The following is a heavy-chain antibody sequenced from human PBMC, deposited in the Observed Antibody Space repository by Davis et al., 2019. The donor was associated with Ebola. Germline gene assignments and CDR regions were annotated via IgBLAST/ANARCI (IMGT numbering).Heavy chain of an antibody. J-gene: IGHJ5*02. CDR3: ARDWGYSWFDP. D-gene: IGHD6-13*01. V-gene: IGHV4-30-4*07. CDR1: GGSISSGGYS. CDR2: IYYSGST. Sequence: SETLSLTCAVSGGSISSGGYSWSWIRQPPGKGLEWIGYIYYSGSTYYNPSLKSRVTISVDTSKNQFSLKLSSVTAADTAVYYCARDWGYSWFDPWGQGTLVTVSS.